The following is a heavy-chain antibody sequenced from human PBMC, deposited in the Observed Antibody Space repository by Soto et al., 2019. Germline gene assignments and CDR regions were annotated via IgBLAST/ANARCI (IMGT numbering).Heavy chain of an antibody. Sequence: QVELQESGPGLVKPSGTLSLTCAVFGNSISTTNWWSWVRQSPGKGLEWIGEIYHSGTSNYNPSLKSRVTISLDKSKNQFSLKLSSVTAADTAVYYCARDVGYHYDGSPSGQFDFWGQGTLVIVS. V-gene: IGHV4-4*02. CDR2: IYHSGTS. CDR1: GNSISTTNW. J-gene: IGHJ4*02. D-gene: IGHD3-22*01. CDR3: ARDVGYHYDGSPSGQFDF.